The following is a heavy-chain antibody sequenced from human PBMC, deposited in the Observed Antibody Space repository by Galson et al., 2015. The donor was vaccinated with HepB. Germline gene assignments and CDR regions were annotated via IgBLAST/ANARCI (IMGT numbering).Heavy chain of an antibody. V-gene: IGHV1-69*13. D-gene: IGHD1-20*01. Sequence: SVKASCKASGGTFSSYAISWVRQAPGQGLEWMGGIIPIFGTANYAQKFQGRVTVTADESTSTAYMELSSLRSEDTAVYYCARSSFNWNDGPPNGQPYFLYFDYWGQGTLVTVSS. J-gene: IGHJ4*02. CDR1: GGTFSSYA. CDR3: ARSSFNWNDGPPNGQPYFLYFDY. CDR2: IIPIFGTA.